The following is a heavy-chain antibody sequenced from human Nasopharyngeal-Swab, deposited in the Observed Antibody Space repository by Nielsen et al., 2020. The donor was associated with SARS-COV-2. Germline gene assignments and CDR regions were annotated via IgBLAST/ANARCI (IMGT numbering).Heavy chain of an antibody. V-gene: IGHV4-59*08. CDR3: ARHLGYSSGWYGFSFDY. CDR1: GASISSYY. Sequence: SETLSLTCTVSGASISSYYWSWIRQPPGKGLEWIGYIYYSGNTNYSPSLKSRVTISLDTSTSQFSLRLSSVTAADTAVYYCARHLGYSSGWYGFSFDYWGQGTLVTVSS. J-gene: IGHJ4*02. D-gene: IGHD6-19*01. CDR2: IYYSGNT.